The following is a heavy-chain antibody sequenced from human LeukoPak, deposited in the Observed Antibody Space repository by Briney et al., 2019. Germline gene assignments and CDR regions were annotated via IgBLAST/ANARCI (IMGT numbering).Heavy chain of an antibody. D-gene: IGHD6-19*01. Sequence: SQTLSLTCAISGDSVSWNWIRQSPSRGLEWLGRTYYRSKWYNDYAVSVKSRITINPDTSKNQFSLQLNSVTPEDTAVYYCARTRRRGWELDYWGQGTLVSVSS. V-gene: IGHV6-1*01. CDR1: GDSVS. CDR2: TYYRSKWYN. CDR3: ARTRRRGWELDY. J-gene: IGHJ4*02.